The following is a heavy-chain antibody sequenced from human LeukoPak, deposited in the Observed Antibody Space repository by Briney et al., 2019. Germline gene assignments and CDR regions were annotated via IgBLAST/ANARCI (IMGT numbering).Heavy chain of an antibody. D-gene: IGHD5-18*01. V-gene: IGHV1-46*01. Sequence: ASVKLSCKASGYTFTSQYMHWVRQAPGQGLEWMGIINPSSGSSSYAETFQGRVTMTRDTSTSTVYMELSSLRSEDTAVYYCARLAGFSYGGTLDYWGQGTLVTVSS. J-gene: IGHJ4*02. CDR2: INPSSGSS. CDR1: GYTFTSQY. CDR3: ARLAGFSYGGTLDY.